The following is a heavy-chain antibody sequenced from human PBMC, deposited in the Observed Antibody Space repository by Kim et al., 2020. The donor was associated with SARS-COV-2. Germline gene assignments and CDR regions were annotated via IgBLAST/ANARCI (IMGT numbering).Heavy chain of an antibody. D-gene: IGHD2-15*01. CDR3: VKQRISGDWYFDL. V-gene: IGHV3-64D*06. CDR1: GFTFSSYP. Sequence: GGSLRLSCSASGFTFSSYPMQWVRQAPGRGLEYVSAISTNGDHIYYADSVKGRFTISRDNSKNTLYLQMSSLRPEDTAPYYCVKQRISGDWYFDLWGRGT. J-gene: IGHJ2*01. CDR2: ISTNGDHI.